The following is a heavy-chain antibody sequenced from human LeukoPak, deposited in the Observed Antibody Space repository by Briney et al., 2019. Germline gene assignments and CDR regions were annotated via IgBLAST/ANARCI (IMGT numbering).Heavy chain of an antibody. J-gene: IGHJ5*02. D-gene: IGHD5-12*01. CDR1: GASFSDYS. Sequence: KPSETLSLTCAVYGASFSDYSWSWIRQPPGEGLEWIGEINHSGSTYYNPSLKSRVTTSVDTSKNQFSLKLASVTAADRAIYYCATNQGGGSWGQGTLLTVSS. CDR2: INHSGST. V-gene: IGHV4-34*01. CDR3: ATNQGGGS.